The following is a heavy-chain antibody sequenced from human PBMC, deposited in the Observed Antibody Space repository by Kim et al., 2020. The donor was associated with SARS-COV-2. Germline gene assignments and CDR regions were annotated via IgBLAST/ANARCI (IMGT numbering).Heavy chain of an antibody. CDR2: ISGSRSSS. V-gene: IGHV3-23*01. D-gene: IGHD1-26*01. J-gene: IGHJ4*02. CDR1: GFSFGDYA. CDR3: AKSRTTSGSYCSDY. Sequence: GGSLRLSCIGSGFSFGDYAVNWVRQAPGKGLEWVSGISGSRSSSYYADSVKGRFTISSDNSKNTLYLQMNSLRAEDTAVYYCAKSRTTSGSYCSDYWGQGTLVTVSS.